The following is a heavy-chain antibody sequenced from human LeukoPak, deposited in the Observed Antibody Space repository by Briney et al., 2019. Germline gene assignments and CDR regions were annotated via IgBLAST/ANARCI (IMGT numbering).Heavy chain of an antibody. CDR1: GFTFRDFW. J-gene: IGHJ4*02. Sequence: GGSLRLSCVASGFTFRDFWMSWVRQTPGQGLEWVASTKQDGSEKYYADSVKGRFTVSRDNDKNLLFLQMNSLRAEDTSVYFCVRDGCTASTCATLGGFNHWAQGTLVTVSS. CDR3: VRDGCTASTCATLGGFNH. V-gene: IGHV3-7*01. D-gene: IGHD5-18*01. CDR2: TKQDGSEK.